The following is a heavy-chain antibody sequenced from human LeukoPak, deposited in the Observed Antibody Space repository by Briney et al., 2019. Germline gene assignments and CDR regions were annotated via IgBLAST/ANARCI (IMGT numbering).Heavy chain of an antibody. CDR3: ASSQSSVAGIVGG. CDR1: GFTFSDYY. CDR2: ISSSGSTI. D-gene: IGHD6-19*01. J-gene: IGHJ4*02. Sequence: PGGSLRLSCAASGFTFSDYYMSWIRQAPGKGLEWVSYISSSGSTIYYADSVKGRFTISRDNAKNSLYLQMNSLRVEDTAVYYCASSQSSVAGIVGGWGQGTLVTVSS. V-gene: IGHV3-11*04.